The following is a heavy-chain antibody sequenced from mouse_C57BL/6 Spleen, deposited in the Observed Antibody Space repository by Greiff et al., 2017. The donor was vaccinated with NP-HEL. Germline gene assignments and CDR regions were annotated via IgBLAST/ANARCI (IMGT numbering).Heavy chain of an antibody. CDR2: ISDGGSYT. D-gene: IGHD1-1*01. CDR1: GFTFSSYA. J-gene: IGHJ4*01. V-gene: IGHV5-4*01. CDR3: ARDYGSSPYYYAMDY. Sequence: EVQLVESGGGLVKPGGSLKLSCAASGFTFSSYAMSWVRQTPEKRLEWVATISDGGSYTYYPDNVKGRFTISRDNAKNNLYLQMSHLKSEDTAMYYCARDYGSSPYYYAMDYWGQGTSVTVSS.